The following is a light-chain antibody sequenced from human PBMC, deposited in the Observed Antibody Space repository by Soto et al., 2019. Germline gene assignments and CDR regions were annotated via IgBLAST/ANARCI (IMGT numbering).Light chain of an antibody. Sequence: DIQMTQSPSSLSASVGDRVTITCRASQSINRDLTWYQQKPGKAPKLLIYGASSLQSGVPSRFGGSGAGTDFTLTISNLQPEDCATYYCQQSYSTSPLTFGGGTKVEI. CDR1: QSINRD. J-gene: IGKJ4*01. V-gene: IGKV1-39*01. CDR2: GAS. CDR3: QQSYSTSPLT.